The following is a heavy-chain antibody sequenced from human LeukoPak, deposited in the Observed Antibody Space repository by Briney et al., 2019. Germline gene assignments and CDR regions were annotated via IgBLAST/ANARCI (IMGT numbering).Heavy chain of an antibody. CDR2: IVPIFGTA. D-gene: IGHD5-18*01. J-gene: IGHJ3*02. Sequence: SVKVSCKASGGTFSSYAISWVRQAPGQGLEWMGGIVPIFGTANYAQKFQGRVTITADESTSTAYMELSSLRSEDTAVYYCARYVDTAMVTVWGAFDIWGQGTMVTVSS. CDR3: ARYVDTAMVTVWGAFDI. V-gene: IGHV1-69*01. CDR1: GGTFSSYA.